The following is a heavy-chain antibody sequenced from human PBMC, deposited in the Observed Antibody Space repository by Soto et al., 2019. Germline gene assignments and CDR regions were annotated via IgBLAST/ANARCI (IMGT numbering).Heavy chain of an antibody. CDR3: ARGLRVFFLGVFDI. V-gene: IGHV4-30-4*01. CDR1: GGSISSGDYY. Sequence: QVQLQESGPGLVKPSQTLSLTCTVSGGSISSGDYYWSWIRQPPGKGLEWIGYFYYTGSTYYNPSLKSRLTISIDTSKNQFSLKLNSVTAADTAVYYCARGLRVFFLGVFDIWGRGPMVTVSS. CDR2: FYYTGST. J-gene: IGHJ3*02. D-gene: IGHD3-3*01.